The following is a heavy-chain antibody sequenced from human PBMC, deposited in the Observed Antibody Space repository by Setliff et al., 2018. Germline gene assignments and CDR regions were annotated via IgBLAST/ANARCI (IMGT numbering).Heavy chain of an antibody. J-gene: IGHJ3*02. Sequence: GASVKVSCKASGYSFSDSAVNWVRQAPGQGLEWVGWISGFNGVAKYAQNFQDRVTMATDTSTNMAYMELRSLRSDDTAIYFCALTTLSLCSGGNCPNALDIWGQGTLVTVSS. CDR1: GYSFSDSA. V-gene: IGHV1-18*01. CDR3: ALTTLSLCSGGNCPNALDI. D-gene: IGHD2-15*01. CDR2: ISGFNGVA.